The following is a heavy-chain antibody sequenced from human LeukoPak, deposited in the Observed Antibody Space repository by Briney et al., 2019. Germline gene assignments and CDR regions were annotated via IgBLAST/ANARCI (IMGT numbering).Heavy chain of an antibody. V-gene: IGHV3-30*03. CDR3: ARDLSGVTGYTYGRGIDY. CDR1: GFTFSSYG. Sequence: GRSLRLSCAASGFTFSSYGMHWVRQAPGKGLEWVAVISYDGSNRYYADSVKGRFTISRDNAKTSLYLQMNSLRAEDTAVYYCARDLSGVTGYTYGRGIDYWGQGTLVTVSS. CDR2: ISYDGSNR. J-gene: IGHJ4*02. D-gene: IGHD5-18*01.